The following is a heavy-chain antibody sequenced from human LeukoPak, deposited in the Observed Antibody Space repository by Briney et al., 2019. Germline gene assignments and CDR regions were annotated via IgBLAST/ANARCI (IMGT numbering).Heavy chain of an antibody. CDR3: ARGITTFGEDAFDI. V-gene: IGHV3-48*03. CDR2: ISSGGSTI. D-gene: IGHD3-3*01. Sequence: GGSLRLSCAGSGFAFSSFEMNWVRQAPGKGLEWLSYISSGGSTIYDADSVRGRFTISRDNTKNSLYLQMNSLRAEDTAVYYCARGITTFGEDAFDIWGQGTMVTVSS. CDR1: GFAFSSFE. J-gene: IGHJ3*02.